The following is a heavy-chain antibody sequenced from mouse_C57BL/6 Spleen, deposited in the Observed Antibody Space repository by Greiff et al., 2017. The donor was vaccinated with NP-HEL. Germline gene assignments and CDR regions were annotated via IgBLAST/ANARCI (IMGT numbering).Heavy chain of an antibody. V-gene: IGHV1-50*01. CDR3: ARRVDYDLWAMDY. J-gene: IGHJ4*01. Sequence: QVQLQQPGAELVKPGASVKLSCKASGYTFTSYWMQWVKQRPGQGLEWIGEIDPSDSYTNYNQKFKGKATLTVDTSSSTAYMQLSSLTSEDSAVYYCARRVDYDLWAMDYWGQGTSVTVSS. D-gene: IGHD2-4*01. CDR1: GYTFTSYW. CDR2: IDPSDSYT.